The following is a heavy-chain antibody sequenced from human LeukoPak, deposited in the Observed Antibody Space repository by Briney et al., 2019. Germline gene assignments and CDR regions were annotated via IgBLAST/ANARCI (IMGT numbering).Heavy chain of an antibody. CDR1: GGSVCSGSYY. CDR3: ARDALGYCSGGSCQV. Sequence: TASETLSLTCTVSGGSVCSGSYYWSWIRQPPGKGLEWIGYIYYSGSTNYNPSLKSRVTISVDTSKNQFSLKLSSVTAADTAVYYCARDALGYCSGGSCQVWGQGTLVTVSS. D-gene: IGHD2-15*01. CDR2: IYYSGST. J-gene: IGHJ4*02. V-gene: IGHV4-61*01.